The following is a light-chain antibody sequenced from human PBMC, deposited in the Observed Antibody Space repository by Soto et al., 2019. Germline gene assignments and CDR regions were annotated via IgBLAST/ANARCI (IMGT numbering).Light chain of an antibody. CDR2: GNS. CDR3: QSYDSSLSGPV. Sequence: QSVLTQPPSVSGAPGQRGTISCTGSSSNIGAGYDVHWYQQLPGTAPKLLIYGNSNRPSGVPDRFSGSKSGTSASLAITGLQAEDEADYYCQSYDSSLSGPVFGGGTQLTVL. J-gene: IGLJ2*01. CDR1: SSNIGAGYD. V-gene: IGLV1-40*01.